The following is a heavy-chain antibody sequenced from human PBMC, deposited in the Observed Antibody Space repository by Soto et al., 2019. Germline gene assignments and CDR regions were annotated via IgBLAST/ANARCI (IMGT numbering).Heavy chain of an antibody. J-gene: IGHJ5*02. CDR3: AREDGYCSGGTCRSGGWLAP. CDR2: INPSGGST. D-gene: IGHD2-15*01. CDR1: GYTFTSYY. Sequence: ASVKVSCKASGYTFTSYYMHWVRQAPGQGLEWMGIINPSGGSTSYAQKFQGRVVLTTDTSTTTAYMELRSLGSDDTALYYCAREDGYCSGGTCRSGGWLAPWGQGTLVTVSS. V-gene: IGHV1-46*01.